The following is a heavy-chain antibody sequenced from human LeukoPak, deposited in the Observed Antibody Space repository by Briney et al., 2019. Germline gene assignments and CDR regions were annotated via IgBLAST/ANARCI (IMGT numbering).Heavy chain of an antibody. D-gene: IGHD6-6*01. CDR3: ARRDSSSSLLDY. CDR2: IYPGDSDI. J-gene: IGHJ4*02. V-gene: IGHV5-51*01. CDR1: GYRFTDYW. Sequence: GESLKISCKGSGYRFTDYWIGWVRQMPGKGLEWMGIIYPGDSDIRYSPSFQGQVTISADKSISTAYLQWSSLKASDTAMYYCARRDSSSSLLDYWGQGTLVTVSS.